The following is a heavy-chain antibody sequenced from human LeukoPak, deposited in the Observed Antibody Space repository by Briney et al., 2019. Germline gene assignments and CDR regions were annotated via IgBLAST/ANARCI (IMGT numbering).Heavy chain of an antibody. D-gene: IGHD3-22*01. CDR3: AREMIVGGAFDI. CDR1: GGSISSGGYY. J-gene: IGHJ3*02. CDR2: IYYSGST. V-gene: IGHV4-31*03. Sequence: SETLSLTCTVSGGSISSGGYYWSWIRQHPGKGLEWIGYIYYSGSTYYNPSPKSRVTISVDTSKNQFSLKLSSVTVVDTAVYYCAREMIVGGAFDIWGQGTMVTVSS.